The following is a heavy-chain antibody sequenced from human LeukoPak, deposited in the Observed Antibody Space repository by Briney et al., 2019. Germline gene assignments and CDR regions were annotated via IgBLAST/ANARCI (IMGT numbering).Heavy chain of an antibody. CDR3: ARDSSGSIGY. Sequence: KPSETLSLTCTVSGGSISSGGYYWSWLRQHPGKGLEWIGYIYYSGSTYYNPSLKSRVTISVDTSKNQFSLKLSSVTAADTAVYYCARDSSGSIGYWGQGTLVTVSS. D-gene: IGHD3-22*01. CDR2: IYYSGST. J-gene: IGHJ4*02. CDR1: GGSISSGGYY. V-gene: IGHV4-31*03.